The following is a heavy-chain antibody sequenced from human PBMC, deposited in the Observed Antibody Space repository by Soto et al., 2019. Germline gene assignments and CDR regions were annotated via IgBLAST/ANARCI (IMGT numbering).Heavy chain of an antibody. Sequence: VQLVESGGGVVQPGRSLRLSCAASGFTFSDYAMPWFRQAPGKGLEWVAVVSHDGRNTHYADSVKGRFTISRDSSKNTVSLEMTSLRAEDTAVYYCAKGGRQWLVTSDFNYWGQGALVTVSS. CDR2: VSHDGRNT. CDR1: GFTFSDYA. CDR3: AKGGRQWLVTSDFNY. J-gene: IGHJ4*02. D-gene: IGHD6-19*01. V-gene: IGHV3-30*18.